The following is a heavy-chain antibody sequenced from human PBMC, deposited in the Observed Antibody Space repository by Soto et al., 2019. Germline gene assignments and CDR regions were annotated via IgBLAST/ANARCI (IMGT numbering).Heavy chain of an antibody. J-gene: IGHJ6*02. CDR3: ATGLYDYVWGSYRPSGMDV. CDR1: GGTFSSYA. CDR2: IIPIFGTA. Sequence: SVKVSCKASGGTFSSYAISWVRQAPGQGLEWMGGIIPIFGTANYAQKFQGRVTITADESTSTAYMELSSLRSEDTAVYYCATGLYDYVWGSYRPSGMDVWGQGTTVTVS. D-gene: IGHD3-16*02. V-gene: IGHV1-69*13.